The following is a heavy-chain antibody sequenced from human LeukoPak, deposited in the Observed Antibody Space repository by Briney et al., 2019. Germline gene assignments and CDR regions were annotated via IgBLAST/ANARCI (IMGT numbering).Heavy chain of an antibody. CDR1: GGSISSYY. D-gene: IGHD5-18*01. J-gene: IGHJ4*02. V-gene: IGHV4-59*01. CDR3: ARSSGYSYGSFDY. CDR2: IYYSEST. Sequence: SETLSLTCTVSGGSISSYYWSWIRQPPGKGLEYIGYIYYSESTNYNPSLKSRVTISVDTSKNQFSLKLSSVTAADTAVYYCARSSGYSYGSFDYWGQGTLVTVSS.